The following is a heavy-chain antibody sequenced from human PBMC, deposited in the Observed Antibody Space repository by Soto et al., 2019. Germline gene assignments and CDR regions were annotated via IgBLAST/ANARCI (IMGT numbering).Heavy chain of an antibody. CDR1: GFTFSSYA. CDR2: ISGSGGNK. V-gene: IGHV3-23*01. Sequence: GGSLRLSCAASGFTFSSYAMSWVRQALGKGLEWVSTISGSGGNKYYADSVKGRFTISRDNSKNTLYLQMNSLRAEDTAVYYCARTPTIAAAGSSYYYYYGMDVWGQGTTVTVSS. CDR3: ARTPTIAAAGSSYYYYYGMDV. J-gene: IGHJ6*02. D-gene: IGHD6-13*01.